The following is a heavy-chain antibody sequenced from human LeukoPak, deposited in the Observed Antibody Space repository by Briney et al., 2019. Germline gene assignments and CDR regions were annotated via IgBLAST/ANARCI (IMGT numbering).Heavy chain of an antibody. D-gene: IGHD6-13*01. Sequence: GGSLRLSCAASGFTFSSYAMHWVRQTPGKGLEWVAFIRYDGSNEYYADSVKGRFTISRDNSKNTLYLQMNSLKAEDTAVYYCAKDYISSWYGFDYWGPGTLVTVSS. CDR1: GFTFSSYA. CDR2: IRYDGSNE. V-gene: IGHV3-30*02. CDR3: AKDYISSWYGFDY. J-gene: IGHJ4*02.